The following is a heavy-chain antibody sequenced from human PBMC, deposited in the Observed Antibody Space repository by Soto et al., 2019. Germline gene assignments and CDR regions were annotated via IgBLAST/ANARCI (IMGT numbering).Heavy chain of an antibody. CDR3: ARRRYFEYLSSFAP. D-gene: IGHD3-9*01. Sequence: PSETLSLTCTVSGGSISSANYYWSWIRQQPGKGLEWIGYIYYSGNTYYNPSLKSRVSISIDTSKNQFSLRLTSVTAADTAVYYCARRRYFEYLSSFAPWGQGTLVLVSS. CDR2: IYYSGNT. J-gene: IGHJ5*02. V-gene: IGHV4-31*03. CDR1: GGSISSANYY.